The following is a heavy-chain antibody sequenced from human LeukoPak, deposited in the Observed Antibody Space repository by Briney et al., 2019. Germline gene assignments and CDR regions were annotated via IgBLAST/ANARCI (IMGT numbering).Heavy chain of an antibody. CDR1: GFTLGGHD. CDR3: VREARGYHYTYFDY. V-gene: IGHV3-13*01. CDR2: VSAGHHA. J-gene: IGHJ4*02. Sequence: GSLRLSCTASGFTLGGHDMHWVRQTTGDGLEWVAAVSAGHHAFYPGSVKGRFTVSREDAKNSLYLQMNSLRAGDTAVYYCVREARGYHYTYFDYWGQGSLVTVSS. D-gene: IGHD5-18*01.